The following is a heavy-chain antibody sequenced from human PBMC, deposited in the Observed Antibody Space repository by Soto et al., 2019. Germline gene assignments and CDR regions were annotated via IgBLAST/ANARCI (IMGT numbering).Heavy chain of an antibody. J-gene: IGHJ4*02. V-gene: IGHV4-59*01. CDR2: VYDNGTT. CDR3: ARTPHI. Sequence: NPSETLSLTCSVSGGSIISYYWSWIRRPPGKGLEWIGFVYDNGTTSYNRSLKSRVTMSVDTSKNQFSLSLRSVTAADTAVYYCARTPHIWGQGTLVTVSS. CDR1: GGSIISYY.